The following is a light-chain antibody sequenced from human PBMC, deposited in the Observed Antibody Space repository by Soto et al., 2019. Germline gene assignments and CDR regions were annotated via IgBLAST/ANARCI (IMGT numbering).Light chain of an antibody. Sequence: QSVLTQPASVSGSLGQSITFSCIGTSDNIGSYNLVSWYQHQPGNAPKVIIFEGSKRPSGVSNRFSGSRSSNTASLTISGLQAEDAADYYCCSFAGTGTQYVFGTGTKLTVL. J-gene: IGLJ1*01. CDR2: EGS. CDR1: SDNIGSYNL. CDR3: CSFAGTGTQYV. V-gene: IGLV2-23*01.